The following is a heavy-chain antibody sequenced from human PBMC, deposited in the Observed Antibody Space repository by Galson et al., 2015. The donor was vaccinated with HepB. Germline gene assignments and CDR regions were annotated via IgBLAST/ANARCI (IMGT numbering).Heavy chain of an antibody. V-gene: IGHV1-3*01. CDR1: GYTFTSYA. CDR3: ARELSGYYGSGSYYKYYYYYYMDV. Sequence: SVKVSCKASGYTFTSYAMHWVRQAPGQRLEWMGWINAGNGNTKYSQKFQGRVTITRDTSASTAYMELSSLRSEDTAVYYCARELSGYYGSGSYYKYYYYYYMDVWGKGTTVTVSS. J-gene: IGHJ6*03. D-gene: IGHD3-10*01. CDR2: INAGNGNT.